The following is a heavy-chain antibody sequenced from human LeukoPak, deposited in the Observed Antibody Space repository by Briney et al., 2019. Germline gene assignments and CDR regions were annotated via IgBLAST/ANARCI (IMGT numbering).Heavy chain of an antibody. J-gene: IGHJ4*02. V-gene: IGHV4-39*07. Sequence: PSETLSLTCTVSGGSISSSSYYWGWIRQPPGKGLEWIGSIYYSGSTYYNPSLKSRVTISVDTSKNQFSLKLSSVTAADTAVYYCARDSGGRKGYYGSGNFDYWGQGTLVTVSS. D-gene: IGHD3-10*01. CDR2: IYYSGST. CDR3: ARDSGGRKGYYGSGNFDY. CDR1: GGSISSSSYY.